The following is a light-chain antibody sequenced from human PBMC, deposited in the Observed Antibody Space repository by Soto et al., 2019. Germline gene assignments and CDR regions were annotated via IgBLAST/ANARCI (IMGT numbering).Light chain of an antibody. CDR2: DVT. J-gene: IGLJ2*01. Sequence: QSALTQPASVSGSPGQSITISCTGTSSDVGGYNFVSWYQQHPGKAPKLMIYDVTNRPSGVSNRFSGSKSGNTASLTISGLQAEDEADYSCHSYTSSSTTHVVFGGGTKLPVL. CDR1: SSDVGGYNF. CDR3: HSYTSSSTTHVV. V-gene: IGLV2-14*01.